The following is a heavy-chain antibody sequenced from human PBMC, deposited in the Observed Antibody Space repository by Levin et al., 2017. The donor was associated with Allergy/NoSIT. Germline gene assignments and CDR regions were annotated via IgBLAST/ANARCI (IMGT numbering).Heavy chain of an antibody. J-gene: IGHJ6*04. D-gene: IGHD2-2*01. CDR2: IYSGGST. V-gene: IGHV3-53*01. CDR3: ASRLGYCSSTSCYRGMDV. Sequence: GGSLRLSCAASGFTVSSNYMSWVRQAPGKGLEWVSVIYSGGSTYYADSVKGRFTISRDNSKDTLYLQMNSLRAEDTAVYYCASRLGYCSSTSCYRGMDVWGKGTTVTVSS. CDR1: GFTVSSNY.